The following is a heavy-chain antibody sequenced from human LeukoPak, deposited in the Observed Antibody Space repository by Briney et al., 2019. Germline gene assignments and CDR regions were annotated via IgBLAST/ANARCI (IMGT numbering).Heavy chain of an antibody. CDR3: ARHGRHWFGP. CDR2: IYYGGST. CDR1: DDSILSRTHD. J-gene: IGHJ5*02. Sequence: SETLSLTCSVSDDSILSRTHDWAWIRQPPGKGLEWIGTIYYGGSTYYNPSLKSRVTVSVDRSKNQFSLKLSSVTAADTAVYYCARHGRHWFGPWGQGTLVTVSS. V-gene: IGHV4-39*01.